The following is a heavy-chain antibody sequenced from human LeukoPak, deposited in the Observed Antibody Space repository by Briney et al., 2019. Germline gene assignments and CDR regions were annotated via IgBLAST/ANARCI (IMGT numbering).Heavy chain of an antibody. CDR1: GFTFSTYA. J-gene: IGHJ3*01. CDR2: LTGRGGGT. V-gene: IGHV3-23*01. Sequence: GGSLRLSCAASGFTFSTYAMSWVRQAPGKGLEWVSALTGRGGGTYYADSVKGRFAISRGDSKNTLYLQMTSLRAEDTAVYYCAKEGGYYYDSSGHTLSDAFAVWGQGTMVTVSS. D-gene: IGHD3-22*01. CDR3: AKEGGYYYDSSGHTLSDAFAV.